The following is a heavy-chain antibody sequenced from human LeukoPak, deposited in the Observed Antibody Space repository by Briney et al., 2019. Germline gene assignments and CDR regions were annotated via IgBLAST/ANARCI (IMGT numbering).Heavy chain of an antibody. V-gene: IGHV4-34*01. CDR1: GGSFSGYY. J-gene: IGHJ6*02. CDR3: ARCYGSRPSGMDV. Sequence: PSETLSLTCAVYGGSFSGYYWSWIRQPPGKGLEWIGEINHSGSTNYNPSLKSRVTISVDTSKNQFSLKLSSVTAADTAVYYCARCYGSRPSGMDVWGQGTTVTVSS. CDR2: INHSGST. D-gene: IGHD3-10*01.